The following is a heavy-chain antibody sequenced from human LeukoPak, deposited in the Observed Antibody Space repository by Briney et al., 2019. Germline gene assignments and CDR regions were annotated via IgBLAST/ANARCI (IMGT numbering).Heavy chain of an antibody. CDR3: AKDTREYYFDY. J-gene: IGHJ4*02. Sequence: GGSLRLSCAASGFTFSSYGMPWVRQAPGKGLEWVAVISYDGSNKYYADSVKGRFTISRDNSKNTLYLQMNSLRPEDTAVYYCAKDTREYYFDYWGQGTLVTVSS. CDR2: ISYDGSNK. V-gene: IGHV3-30*18. CDR1: GFTFSSYG.